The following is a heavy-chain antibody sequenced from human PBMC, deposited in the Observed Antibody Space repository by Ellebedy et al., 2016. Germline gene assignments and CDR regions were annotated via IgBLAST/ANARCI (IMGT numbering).Heavy chain of an antibody. Sequence: SETLSLTCTVSGGSISSRTSYWGWIRQPPGKGLEWIGYIFYSGSSNYNPSLKSRVTISVEPSKNQFSLKLSSVTAADTAVYYCARARSGYDQAHHFDYWGQGTLVTVSS. V-gene: IGHV4-61*05. CDR3: ARARSGYDQAHHFDY. D-gene: IGHD5-12*01. J-gene: IGHJ4*02. CDR1: GGSISSRTSY. CDR2: IFYSGSS.